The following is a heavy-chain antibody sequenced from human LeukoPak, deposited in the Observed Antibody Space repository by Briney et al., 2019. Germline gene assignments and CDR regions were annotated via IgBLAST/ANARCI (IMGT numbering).Heavy chain of an antibody. CDR2: INHSGST. CDR1: GGSFSGYY. CDR3: ARSGYCSSTSCYKWFDP. D-gene: IGHD2-2*02. J-gene: IGHJ5*02. Sequence: SETLSPTCAVYGGSFSGYYWSWIRQPPGKGLEWIGEINHSGSTNYNPSLKSRVTISVDTSKNQFSLKLSSVTAADTAVYYCARSGYCSSTSCYKWFDPWGQGTLVTVSS. V-gene: IGHV4-34*01.